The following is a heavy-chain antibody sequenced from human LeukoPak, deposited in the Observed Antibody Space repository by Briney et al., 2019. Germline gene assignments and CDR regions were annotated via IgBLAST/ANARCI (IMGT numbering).Heavy chain of an antibody. J-gene: IGHJ5*02. Sequence: SETLSLTCAVSGGSISSGGYSWSWIRQHPGTGLEWIGYIYYSGSTYYNPSLKSRLTISLDTSKNQFSLNLSSVTAADTAVYYCARASSGAPRLGFDPWGQGTQVTVSS. D-gene: IGHD3-22*01. CDR2: IYYSGST. CDR1: GGSISSGGYS. CDR3: ARASSGAPRLGFDP. V-gene: IGHV4-31*11.